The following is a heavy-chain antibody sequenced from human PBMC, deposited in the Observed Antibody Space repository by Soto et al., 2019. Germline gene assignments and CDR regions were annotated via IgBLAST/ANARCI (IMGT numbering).Heavy chain of an antibody. CDR3: ARRARPDFYYMDV. V-gene: IGHV3-64*01. J-gene: IGHJ6*03. CDR1: GFTLSGYA. Sequence: EVQLAESGGGLAQPGGSLRLSCAASGFTLSGYAMDWVRQAPGKGLEYVSGISSNGVGTYYANSVQGRFTISRDNSWNTVYLQMGSLRPEDMAVYYCARRARPDFYYMDVWGKGTTVTVSS. CDR2: ISSNGVGT. D-gene: IGHD6-6*01.